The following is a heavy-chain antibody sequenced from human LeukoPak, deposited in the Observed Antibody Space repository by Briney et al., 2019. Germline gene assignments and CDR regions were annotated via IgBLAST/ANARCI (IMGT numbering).Heavy chain of an antibody. CDR3: ARDFSLAARRYFDY. J-gene: IGHJ4*02. V-gene: IGHV3-33*01. Sequence: PGRSLRLSCAASGFTFSSYGMHWVRQAPGKGLEWVAVIWYDGSNKYYADSVKGRFTISRDNSRNTLYLQMNSLRAEDTAVYYCARDFSLAARRYFDYWGQGTLVTVSS. CDR1: GFTFSSYG. D-gene: IGHD6-6*01. CDR2: IWYDGSNK.